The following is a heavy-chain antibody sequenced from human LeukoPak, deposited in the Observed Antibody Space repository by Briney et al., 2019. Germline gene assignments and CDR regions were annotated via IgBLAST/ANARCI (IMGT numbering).Heavy chain of an antibody. Sequence: SETLSLTCTVSGGSISSSAYYWGWIRQPPGKGLEWIASIYYSGSSYYNPSVQSRVTISVGTSKNQFSLKLSSVTAADTAVYYCASSRDDFWSGYLPDWGQGTLVTVSS. V-gene: IGHV4-39*07. D-gene: IGHD3-3*01. J-gene: IGHJ4*02. CDR3: ASSRDDFWSGYLPD. CDR2: IYYSGSS. CDR1: GGSISSSAYY.